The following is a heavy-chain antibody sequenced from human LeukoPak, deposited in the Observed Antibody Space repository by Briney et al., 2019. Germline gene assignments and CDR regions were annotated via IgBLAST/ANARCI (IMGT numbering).Heavy chain of an antibody. CDR1: GDSVSSNSAT. Sequence: QTLSLTCAISGDSVSSNSATWNWIRQFPSRGLEWLGRTYYRSTWYSDYAVSVKSRITTNPDTSKNQFSLQLDSVTPEDTAVYYCARSRQYNGGWYPDYWGQGTLVTVSS. J-gene: IGHJ4*02. CDR3: ARSRQYNGGWYPDY. V-gene: IGHV6-1*01. D-gene: IGHD6-19*01. CDR2: TYYRSTWYS.